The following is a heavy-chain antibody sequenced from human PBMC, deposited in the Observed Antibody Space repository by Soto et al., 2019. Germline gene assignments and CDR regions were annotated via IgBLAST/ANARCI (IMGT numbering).Heavy chain of an antibody. V-gene: IGHV4-59*01. Sequence: SETVSLTCTVSGGSISSYYWSWIRQPPGKGLEWIGYIYYSGSTNYNPSLKSPVTMSVDTSKNQFSLKLSSVTAADTAVYYCARLRDFWSGYYEIVGWGQGTLVTVSS. D-gene: IGHD3-3*01. CDR2: IYYSGST. CDR3: ARLRDFWSGYYEIVG. J-gene: IGHJ4*02. CDR1: GGSISSYY.